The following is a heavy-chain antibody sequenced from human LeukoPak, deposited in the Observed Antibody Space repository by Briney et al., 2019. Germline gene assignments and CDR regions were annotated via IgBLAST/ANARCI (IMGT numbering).Heavy chain of an antibody. D-gene: IGHD1-26*01. CDR3: SRESGAFSPFGY. V-gene: IGHV4-4*02. CDR1: GXSISSTNG. CDR2: ISLSGVT. J-gene: IGHJ4*02. Sequence: PSETLSLTCGVSGXSISSTNGWSWVRQPPGQGLEWIGEISLSGVTNYNPSLKSRVTMSLDRSKNHLSLTLTSVTAADTAVYYCSRESGAFSPFGYWGQGTLVTVSS.